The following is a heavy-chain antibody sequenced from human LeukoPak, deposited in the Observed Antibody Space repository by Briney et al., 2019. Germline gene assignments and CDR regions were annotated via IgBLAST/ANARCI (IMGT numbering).Heavy chain of an antibody. CDR3: ARDRTAMVSGWFDP. Sequence: ASVKVSCKASGYTFTSYDINWVRQATGQGLEWMGWMNPNSGNTGYAQKFQGRVTMTRDTSISTAYMELSRLRSDDTAVYYCARDRTAMVSGWFDPWGQGTLVTVSS. J-gene: IGHJ5*02. V-gene: IGHV1-8*01. CDR1: GYTFTSYD. D-gene: IGHD5-18*01. CDR2: MNPNSGNT.